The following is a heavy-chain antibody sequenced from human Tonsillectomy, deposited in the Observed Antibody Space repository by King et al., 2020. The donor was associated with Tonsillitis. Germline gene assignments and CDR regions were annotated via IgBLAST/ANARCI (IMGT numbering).Heavy chain of an antibody. J-gene: IGHJ1*01. CDR2: LYPGDNI. D-gene: IGHD2-21*01. CDR3: ARGMWPGYFQH. Sequence: VQLVESGGGLIQPGGSLRVSCAASGLTVSNNYMSGIRQAPGKGLEWVSVLYPGDNIYYADSVKGRFTISIDNSRNTLNLQMNSLRADDTAVYYCARGMWPGYFQHWGQGTLVAVSS. V-gene: IGHV3-53*01. CDR1: GLTVSNNY.